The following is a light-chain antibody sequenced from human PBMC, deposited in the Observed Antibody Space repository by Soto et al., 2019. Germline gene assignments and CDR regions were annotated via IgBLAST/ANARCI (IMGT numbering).Light chain of an antibody. J-gene: IGKJ5*01. Sequence: EIVLTQAPGTLSLSPGERATLSCRASQSVSSSYLAWYQQKPGQAPRLIIYGASSRANGIPDRFSGGGSCTDFTLTISRLEPEDFAAYDCQQYGSSPRITFGQGTRLEN. CDR3: QQYGSSPRIT. CDR2: GAS. CDR1: QSVSSSY. V-gene: IGKV3-20*01.